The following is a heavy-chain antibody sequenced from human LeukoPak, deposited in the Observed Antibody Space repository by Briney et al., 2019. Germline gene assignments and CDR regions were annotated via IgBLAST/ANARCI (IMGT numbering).Heavy chain of an antibody. CDR1: GGSISSYY. J-gene: IGHJ4*02. D-gene: IGHD2-2*01. CDR2: IYYSGST. Sequence: SETLSLTCTVSGGSISSYYWSWIRQPPGKGLEWIGYIYYSGSTNYNPSLKSRVTISVDTSKNQFSLKLSSVTAADTAVYYCASAERYCSSTSCYEAGYFDYWGQGTLVTVSS. CDR3: ASAERYCSSTSCYEAGYFDY. V-gene: IGHV4-59*01.